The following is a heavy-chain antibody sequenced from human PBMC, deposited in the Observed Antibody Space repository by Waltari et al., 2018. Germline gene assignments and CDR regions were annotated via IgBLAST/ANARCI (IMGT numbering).Heavy chain of an antibody. Sequence: QVQLQESGPGLVKPSETLSLTCTVSGGSISSYYWSWIRQPAGKGLEWIGRIYTSGSTNYNPSLKSRGTMSVDTSKNPVSLKLSSVTAADTAVYYCAREVSGLAPYYGMDVWGQGTTVTVSS. CDR1: GGSISSYY. CDR3: AREVSGLAPYYGMDV. CDR2: IYTSGST. J-gene: IGHJ6*02. V-gene: IGHV4-4*07. D-gene: IGHD3-3*01.